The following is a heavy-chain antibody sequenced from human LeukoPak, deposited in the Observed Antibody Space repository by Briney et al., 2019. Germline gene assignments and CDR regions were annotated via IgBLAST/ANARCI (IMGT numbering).Heavy chain of an antibody. Sequence: SETPSLTCAVYGGSFSGYYWSWIRQPPGKGLEWIGEINHSGSTNYNPSLKSRVTISVDTSKNQFSLKLSSVTAADTAVYYCASGAEAYFDYWGQGTLVTVSS. V-gene: IGHV4-34*01. CDR3: ASGAEAYFDY. CDR1: GGSFSGYY. J-gene: IGHJ4*02. CDR2: INHSGST.